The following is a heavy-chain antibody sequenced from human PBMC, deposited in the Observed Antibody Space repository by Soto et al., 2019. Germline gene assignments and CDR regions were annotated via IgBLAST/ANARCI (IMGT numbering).Heavy chain of an antibody. CDR1: GFSFGYYW. Sequence: GWSLRLSCAASGFSFGYYWMSWVRQAPRKGLEWLATIKLDASEKKYVDSVKGRFTLSRDNAKNTLYLQMDSLKVEDTAVYYCARDFVGGWPLRDYYYGMDVWGKGPTVAVSS. CDR3: ARDFVGGWPLRDYYYGMDV. CDR2: IKLDASEK. J-gene: IGHJ6*04. D-gene: IGHD6-19*01. V-gene: IGHV3-7*01.